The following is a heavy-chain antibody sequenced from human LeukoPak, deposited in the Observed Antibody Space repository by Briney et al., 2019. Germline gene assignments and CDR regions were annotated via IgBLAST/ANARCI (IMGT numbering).Heavy chain of an antibody. CDR3: ARATSSWSQHAFDI. CDR1: GVSISTYY. D-gene: IGHD6-13*01. J-gene: IGHJ3*02. CDR2: IDYSGNT. V-gene: IGHV4-59*01. Sequence: SETLSLTCTVSGVSISTYYWTWIRQPPGKGLEWIGNIDYSGNTKYNPSLKSRVTISVDTSKNQFSLKLSSVTAADTAVYYCARATSSWSQHAFDIWGQGTMVTVSS.